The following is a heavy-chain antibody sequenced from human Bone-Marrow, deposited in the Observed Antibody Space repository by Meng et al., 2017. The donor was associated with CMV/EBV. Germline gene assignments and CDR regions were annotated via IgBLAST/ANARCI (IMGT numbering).Heavy chain of an antibody. CDR3: ARGGGLRFLYP. D-gene: IGHD3-3*01. CDR2: ISHSGST. J-gene: IGHJ5*02. CDR1: GGSFSGYY. V-gene: IGHV4-34*01. Sequence: SETLSLTCAVYGGSFSGYYWSWIRQPPGKGLEWIGEISHSGSTNYDPSLKSRVTISVDTSKNQFSLKLSSVTAADTAVYYCARGGGLRFLYPWGQGTRVTVYS.